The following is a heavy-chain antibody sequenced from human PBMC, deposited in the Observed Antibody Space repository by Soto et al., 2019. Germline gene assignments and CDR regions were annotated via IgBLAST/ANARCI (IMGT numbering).Heavy chain of an antibody. CDR3: ARQDCSGGSCHFDY. Sequence: GGSLRLSCAASGFTFSSYGMHWVRQAPGKGLEWVVVIWYDGSNKYYADSVKGRFTISRDNSKNTLYLQMNSLRAEDTAVYYCARQDCSGGSCHFDYWGQGTLVTVSS. CDR2: IWYDGSNK. CDR1: GFTFSSYG. V-gene: IGHV3-33*01. D-gene: IGHD2-15*01. J-gene: IGHJ4*02.